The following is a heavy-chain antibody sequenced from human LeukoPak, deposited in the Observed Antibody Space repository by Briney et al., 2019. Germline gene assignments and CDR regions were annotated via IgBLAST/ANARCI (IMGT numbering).Heavy chain of an antibody. CDR2: IWYDGSNK. D-gene: IGHD3-22*01. Sequence: PGGSLRLSCAASGFTFSSYGMHWVRQAPGKGLEWVAVIWYDGSNKYYADSVKGRFTISRDNSKNTLYLQMNSLRAEDTAVYYCASRIEAYYYDSSVDYWGQGTLVTVSS. CDR1: GFTFSSYG. J-gene: IGHJ4*02. V-gene: IGHV3-33*01. CDR3: ASRIEAYYYDSSVDY.